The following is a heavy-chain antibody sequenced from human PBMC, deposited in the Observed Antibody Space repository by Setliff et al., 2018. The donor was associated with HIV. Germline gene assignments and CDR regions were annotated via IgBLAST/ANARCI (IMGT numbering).Heavy chain of an antibody. CDR2: ISYSGST. CDR1: GSSFSSSIYY. Sequence: TLSLTCNVSGSSFSSSIYYWTWIRQQPGKGLEWIGYISYSGSTYYNPSLKSRLTMSIDTSKSHFSLNLNSVTAADTAVYYCARGTTSITFDYWSQGTLVTVSS. D-gene: IGHD1-1*01. V-gene: IGHV4-31*03. CDR3: ARGTTSITFDY. J-gene: IGHJ4*02.